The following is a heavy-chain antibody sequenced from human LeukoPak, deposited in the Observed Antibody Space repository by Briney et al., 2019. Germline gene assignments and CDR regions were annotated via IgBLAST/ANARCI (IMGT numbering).Heavy chain of an antibody. V-gene: IGHV3-21*01. CDR2: ISSSSSYI. Sequence: GGSLRLSCAASGFTFSSYSMNWVRQAPGKGLEWVSSISSSSSYIYYADSVKGRFTISRDNAKNSLYLQMNSLRAEDTAVYYCARDLYSTGIDYWGQGTLVAVSS. CDR3: ARDLYSTGIDY. CDR1: GFTFSSYS. D-gene: IGHD6-25*01. J-gene: IGHJ4*02.